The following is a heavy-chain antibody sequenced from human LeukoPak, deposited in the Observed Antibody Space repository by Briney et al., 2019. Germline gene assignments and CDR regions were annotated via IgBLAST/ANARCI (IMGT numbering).Heavy chain of an antibody. Sequence: GGSLRLSCAASGFTFSGSGMHWVRQASGKGLEWVGRIRSKANSYATAYAASVKGRFTISRDNSKNTLYLQMNSLRAEDTAVYYCAKPLYGDYLYYYYYYMDVWGKGTTVTVSS. V-gene: IGHV3-73*01. J-gene: IGHJ6*03. CDR2: IRSKANSYAT. CDR1: GFTFSGSG. CDR3: AKPLYGDYLYYYYYYMDV. D-gene: IGHD4-17*01.